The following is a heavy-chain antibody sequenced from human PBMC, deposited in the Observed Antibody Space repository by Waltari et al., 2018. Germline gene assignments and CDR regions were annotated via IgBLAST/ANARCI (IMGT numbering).Heavy chain of an antibody. D-gene: IGHD6-13*01. CDR1: GGSFSGYY. CDR2: INHSGST. V-gene: IGHV4-34*01. J-gene: IGHJ3*01. CDR3: ASAYSSSWYY. Sequence: QVQLQQWGAGLLKPSETLSLTCAVYGGSFSGYYWSWIRQPPGKGLEWIGEINHSGSTNYNPSLKSRVTISVDTSKNQFSLKLSSVTAADTAVYYCASAYSSSWYYWGQGTMVTVSS.